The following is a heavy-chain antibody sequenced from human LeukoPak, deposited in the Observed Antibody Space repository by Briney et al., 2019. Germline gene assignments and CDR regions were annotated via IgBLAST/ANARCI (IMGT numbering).Heavy chain of an antibody. D-gene: IGHD5-24*01. CDR3: ARDATRGGDFDF. J-gene: IGHJ4*02. CDR2: IKEDGSEE. CDR1: GFTFSSYW. Sequence: GGSLRLSCAASGFTFSSYWMAWVRQAPGKGLEWVAKIKEDGSEETYVDSAKGRFTVSRDNAKNSLYLQMYSLRAEDTALYYCARDATRGGDFDFWGQGTLVTVSS. V-gene: IGHV3-7*04.